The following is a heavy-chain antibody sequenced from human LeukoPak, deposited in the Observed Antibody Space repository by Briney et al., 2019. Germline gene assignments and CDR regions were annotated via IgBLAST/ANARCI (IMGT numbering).Heavy chain of an antibody. CDR2: INSPGGST. J-gene: IGHJ4*02. Sequence: GGSLRLSCAASGFTFSSYAMSWVRQAPGKGLEWVSAINSPGGSTYYADSVKGRFTISRDNSKNTLYLQMDSLRAEDTALYYCARDKSSGYYYFDYWGQGSLVTVSS. V-gene: IGHV3-23*01. CDR1: GFTFSSYA. CDR3: ARDKSSGYYYFDY. D-gene: IGHD3-22*01.